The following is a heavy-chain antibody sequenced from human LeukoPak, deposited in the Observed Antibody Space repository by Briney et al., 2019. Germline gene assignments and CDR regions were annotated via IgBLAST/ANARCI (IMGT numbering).Heavy chain of an antibody. D-gene: IGHD3-22*01. Sequence: SQTLSLTCTVSGGSIRSGDYYWSWVRQHPGKGLEWIGYIYYSGSTYYNPSLRSRVTISVDMSKNQFSLHLSSVTAADTAVYYCTRGPPNDSGDYWGQGTLVTVSS. CDR2: IYYSGST. CDR1: GGSIRSGDYY. V-gene: IGHV4-31*03. CDR3: TRGPPNDSGDY. J-gene: IGHJ4*02.